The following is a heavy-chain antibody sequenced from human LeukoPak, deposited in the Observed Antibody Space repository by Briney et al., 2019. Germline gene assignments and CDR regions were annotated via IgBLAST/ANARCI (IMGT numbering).Heavy chain of an antibody. Sequence: GGSLRLSCAASGFTFSSYGMHWVRQAPGKGLEWVAFIRYDGSNKYYADSVKGRFTISRDNSKNTLYLQMNSLRAEDTAVYYCAKDREGIVVVPDNPPDYWGQGTLVTVSS. J-gene: IGHJ4*02. CDR3: AKDREGIVVVPDNPPDY. V-gene: IGHV3-30*02. CDR1: GFTFSSYG. CDR2: IRYDGSNK. D-gene: IGHD2-2*01.